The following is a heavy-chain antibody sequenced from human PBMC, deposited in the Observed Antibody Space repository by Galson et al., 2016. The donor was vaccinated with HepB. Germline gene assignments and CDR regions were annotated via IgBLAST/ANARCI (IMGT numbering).Heavy chain of an antibody. CDR2: VYSGGAT. CDR3: ARIPYDSWSGSPGNYFDR. J-gene: IGHJ4*02. V-gene: IGHV3-53*01. D-gene: IGHD3-3*01. Sequence: LRLSCAASGFTVSTTYMSWVRQAPGTGLEWVSVVYSGGATYYTDSVKGRFTISRDNSKNTLYLQMNSLRAEDTAIYYCARIPYDSWSGSPGNYFDRWGQGTLVTVSS. CDR1: GFTVSTTY.